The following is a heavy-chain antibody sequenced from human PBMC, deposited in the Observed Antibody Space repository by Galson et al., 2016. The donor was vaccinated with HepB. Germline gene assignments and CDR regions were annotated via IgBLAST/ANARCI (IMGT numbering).Heavy chain of an antibody. CDR2: ISAYNGNT. Sequence: SVKVSCKASGYTFTSYGTSWVRQAPGQGLEWMGWISAYNGNTNYAQKLQGRVTMTTDTSTSTAYMELRSLRSDDTAVYYCARDRHQYSSGWYVGGMDVWGQGTTVTVSS. CDR1: GYTFTSYG. V-gene: IGHV1-18*01. D-gene: IGHD6-19*01. J-gene: IGHJ6*02. CDR3: ARDRHQYSSGWYVGGMDV.